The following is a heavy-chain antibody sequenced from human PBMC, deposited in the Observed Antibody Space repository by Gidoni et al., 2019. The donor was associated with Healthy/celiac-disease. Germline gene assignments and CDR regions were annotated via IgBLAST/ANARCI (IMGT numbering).Heavy chain of an antibody. CDR1: EFTFSSYG. J-gene: IGHJ6*03. D-gene: IGHD2-21*02. V-gene: IGHV3-30*18. CDR3: AKERAYCGGDCYSGNYYYYMAV. CDR2: ISYDGSNK. Sequence: QVQLVESGGGVVQPGRSLRLSCAASEFTFSSYGMHWVRQAPVKGLEWCAVISYDGSNKYYADSVKGRFTISRDNSKNTLYLQMNSLRAEDTAVYYCAKERAYCGGDCYSGNYYYYMAVWGKGTTVTVSS.